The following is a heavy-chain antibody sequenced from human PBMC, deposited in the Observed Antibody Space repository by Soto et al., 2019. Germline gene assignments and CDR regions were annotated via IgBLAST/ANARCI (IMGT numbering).Heavy chain of an antibody. CDR3: ASYYGDYAGGEFFQH. Sequence: EVQLLESGGGLAQPGGSLRLSCAPSGFTLVGYAMNWVRQVPGKGLEWVSAITGSGGSTWYADSVKGRFTISRDNSKNPLYVQMNSLRAEDTAVYYCASYYGDYAGGEFFQHWGQGTLVTVSS. CDR1: GFTLVGYA. J-gene: IGHJ1*01. V-gene: IGHV3-23*01. CDR2: ITGSGGST. D-gene: IGHD4-17*01.